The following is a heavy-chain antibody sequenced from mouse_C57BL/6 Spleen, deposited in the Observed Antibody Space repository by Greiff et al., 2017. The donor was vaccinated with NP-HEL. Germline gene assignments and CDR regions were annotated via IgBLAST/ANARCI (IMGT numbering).Heavy chain of an antibody. CDR3: AREGAYYRNHYAMDY. J-gene: IGHJ4*01. Sequence: VQLQQSGAELVRPGTSVKMSCKASGYTFPTYWIGWAKQMPGHGLAWIGDIYPGGGYTNYNEQFKGKATLTADKSSSTAYMQVSSLTSEDSAIYYCAREGAYYRNHYAMDYWGQGTSVTVSS. CDR2: IYPGGGYT. CDR1: GYTFPTYW. D-gene: IGHD2-5*01. V-gene: IGHV1-63*01.